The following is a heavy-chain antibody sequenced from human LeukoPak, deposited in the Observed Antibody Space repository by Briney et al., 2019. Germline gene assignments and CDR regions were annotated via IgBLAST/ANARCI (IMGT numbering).Heavy chain of an antibody. CDR3: ARGFNYYYYYMDV. CDR1: GGSISSYY. D-gene: IGHD3-10*01. J-gene: IGHJ6*03. CDR2: IYYSGST. Sequence: SETLSLTCTVSGGSISSYYWSWIRQPPGKGLEWIGYIYYSGSTNYNPSLKSRVTISVDTSKNQFSLKLSSVTAADTAVYYCARGFNYYYYYMDVWGKGTTVTVSS. V-gene: IGHV4-59*08.